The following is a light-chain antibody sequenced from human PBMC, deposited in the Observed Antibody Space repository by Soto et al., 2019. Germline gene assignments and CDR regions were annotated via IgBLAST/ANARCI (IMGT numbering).Light chain of an antibody. V-gene: IGKV3-20*01. CDR3: QQYGSSPWT. CDR1: QGVSSNN. CDR2: GAS. J-gene: IGKJ1*01. Sequence: EIVLTQSPGTLSLSPGERAALSCRASQGVSSNNLAWYQQKPGLAPRLLIYGASTRATGIPDRFTGSGSGTDFTLTISRLEPEDFALYYCQQYGSSPWTFGQGTKVDIK.